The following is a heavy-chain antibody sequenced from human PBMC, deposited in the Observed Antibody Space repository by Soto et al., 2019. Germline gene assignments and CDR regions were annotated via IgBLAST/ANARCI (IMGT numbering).Heavy chain of an antibody. CDR3: AREIGQGGSYRIGLDY. J-gene: IGHJ4*02. CDR2: TYYRSKWYN. V-gene: IGHV6-1*01. D-gene: IGHD3-16*02. Sequence: QSQTLSLTCAISGDSVSSNSAAWNWIRQSPSRGLEWLGRTYYRSKWYNDYAVSVKSRITINPDTSKNQFSLQLNSVTPEDTAVYYCAREIGQGGSYRIGLDYWGQGTLVTVSS. CDR1: GDSVSSNSAA.